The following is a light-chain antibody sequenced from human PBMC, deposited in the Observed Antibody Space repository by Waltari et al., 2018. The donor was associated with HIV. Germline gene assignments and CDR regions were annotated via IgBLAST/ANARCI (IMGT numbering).Light chain of an antibody. CDR3: QQYNHWPRT. J-gene: IGKJ1*01. V-gene: IGKV3-15*01. CDR1: QSISGN. CDR2: GAS. Sequence: IVMTQSPATLSVSQGERAPLSCRASQSISGNLAWYQQRRGQAPRLLIYGASTRASGIPARFSGSGSGPDFSLTISSLQSEDSALYYCQQYNHWPRTFGQGTKLEI.